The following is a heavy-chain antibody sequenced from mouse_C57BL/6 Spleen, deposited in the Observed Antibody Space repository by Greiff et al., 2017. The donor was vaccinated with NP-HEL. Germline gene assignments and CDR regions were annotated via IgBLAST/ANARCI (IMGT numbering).Heavy chain of an antibody. CDR2: INPNNGGT. D-gene: IGHD1-1*01. CDR1: GYTFTDYN. Sequence: VQLQQSGPELVKPGASVKMSCKASGYTFTDYNMHWVKQSHGKSLEWIGYINPNNGGTSYNQKFKGKATLTVNKSSSTAYMELRSLTSEDSAVYYCARGSYYEGKYYAMDYWGQGTSVTVSS. CDR3: ARGSYYEGKYYAMDY. J-gene: IGHJ4*01. V-gene: IGHV1-22*01.